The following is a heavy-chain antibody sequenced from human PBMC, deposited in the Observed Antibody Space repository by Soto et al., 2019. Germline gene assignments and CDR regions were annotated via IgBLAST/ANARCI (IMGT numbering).Heavy chain of an antibody. CDR3: ARDLGWELLYGMDV. V-gene: IGHV4-34*01. J-gene: IGHJ6*02. D-gene: IGHD1-26*01. Sequence: PSETLSLTCAVYGGSFSGYYWSWIRQPPGKGLEWIGEIDHSGSTNYNPSLKSRVTISVDTSKNQFSLKLSSVTAADTAVYYCARDLGWELLYGMDVWGQGTTVTVSS. CDR2: IDHSGST. CDR1: GGSFSGYY.